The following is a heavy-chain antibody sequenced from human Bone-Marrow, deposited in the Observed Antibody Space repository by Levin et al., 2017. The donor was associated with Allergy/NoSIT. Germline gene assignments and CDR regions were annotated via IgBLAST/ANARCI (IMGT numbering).Heavy chain of an antibody. D-gene: IGHD2-15*01. CDR2: IYPGDSDT. V-gene: IGHV5-51*01. Sequence: KVSCKGSGYSFTSYWIGWVRQMPGKGLEWMGIIYPGDSDTRYSPSFQGQVTISADKSISTAYLQWSSLKASDTAMYYCARQYQRSKNYYYYMDVWGKGTTVTVSS. CDR3: ARQYQRSKNYYYYMDV. J-gene: IGHJ6*03. CDR1: GYSFTSYW.